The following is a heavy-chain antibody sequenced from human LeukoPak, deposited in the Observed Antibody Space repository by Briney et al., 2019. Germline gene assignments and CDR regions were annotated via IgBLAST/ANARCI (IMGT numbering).Heavy chain of an antibody. CDR3: ATDYDFDY. CDR2: IDSTSTYI. Sequence: GGSLRLSCAASRFTFSTYSMNWVRQAPGKGLEWVSSIDSTSTYIYYADSVKGRFTISRDNSKNTLYLQMNSLRAEDTAVYYCATDYDFDYWGQGTLVTVSS. V-gene: IGHV3-21*04. CDR1: RFTFSTYS. D-gene: IGHD3-16*01. J-gene: IGHJ4*02.